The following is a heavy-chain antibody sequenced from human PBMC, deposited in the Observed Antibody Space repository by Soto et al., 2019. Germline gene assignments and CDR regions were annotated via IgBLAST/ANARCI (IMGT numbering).Heavy chain of an antibody. CDR3: ARDAQGALDP. Sequence: EVQLVESGGGLVQPGGSLRLSCVASEFTFSSNWMHWVRQAPGKGLVWVSRINTDGSSTSYADSVKGRFTISRDNAKNTLYLHMNSLRAEDTAVYHCARDAQGALDPWGQGTLVTVSS. CDR1: EFTFSSNW. V-gene: IGHV3-74*01. CDR2: INTDGSST. J-gene: IGHJ5*02.